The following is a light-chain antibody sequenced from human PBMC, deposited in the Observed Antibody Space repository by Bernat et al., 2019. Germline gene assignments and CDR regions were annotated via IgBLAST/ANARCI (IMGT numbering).Light chain of an antibody. CDR3: QQYNSYSGT. CDR1: QSISSW. V-gene: IGKV1-5*03. J-gene: IGKJ1*01. Sequence: DIQMTQSPSTLSASVGDRVTITCRASQSISSWMAWYQQKPGKAPKLLIYKAPSLESGGPSRFSGSGSGTEFTLTISSLQPDDFATYYCQQYNSYSGTFGQGTKVEI. CDR2: KAP.